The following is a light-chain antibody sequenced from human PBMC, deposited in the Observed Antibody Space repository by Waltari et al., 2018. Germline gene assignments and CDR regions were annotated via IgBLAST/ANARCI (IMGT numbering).Light chain of an antibody. V-gene: IGLV1-44*01. CDR3: AAWDDSLHGPV. Sequence: QSVLTQPPSASGTPGQSVTISCSGSRSNIGTNTVNWYQQPPGTAPKLLIYYNNQRPSGVPDRFSGSKSGTSGSLAINGLQSEDEADYYCAAWDDSLHGPVFGGGTKLTVL. CDR2: YNN. CDR1: RSNIGTNT. J-gene: IGLJ3*02.